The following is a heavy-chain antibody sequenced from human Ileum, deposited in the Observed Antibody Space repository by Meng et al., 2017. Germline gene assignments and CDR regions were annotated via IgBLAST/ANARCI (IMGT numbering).Heavy chain of an antibody. J-gene: IGHJ4*02. CDR1: GFTFSSCA. CDR2: ISPDRTRA. Sequence: QWQLVESGGGEVQPGRSVRLSCAASGFTFSSCAMHWVRQAPGEGLECVAVISPDRTRAYYADSVNGRFTISRDNSKNTFYLQMNSLRSDDTAVYYCATGGAYYFDYWGQGALVTVSS. V-gene: IGHV3-30-3*01. D-gene: IGHD4-17*01. CDR3: ATGGAYYFDY.